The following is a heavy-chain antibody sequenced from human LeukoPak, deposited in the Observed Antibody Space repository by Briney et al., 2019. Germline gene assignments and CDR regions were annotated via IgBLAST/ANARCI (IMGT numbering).Heavy chain of an antibody. CDR1: EFIFSSYA. V-gene: IGHV3-23*01. CDR2: IRVIGTTT. J-gene: IGHJ4*02. Sequence: GGSRRLSGAAPEFIFSSYAWPWARQPPGRGLEWLSTIRVIGTTTYYVDPVKGRFTVSRDNSKNTLYLQMNSLRAEDTAVYYCAKSQEDLYYYGSGSYSSFDYWGQGTLVTVSS. CDR3: AKSQEDLYYYGSGSYSSFDY. D-gene: IGHD3-10*01.